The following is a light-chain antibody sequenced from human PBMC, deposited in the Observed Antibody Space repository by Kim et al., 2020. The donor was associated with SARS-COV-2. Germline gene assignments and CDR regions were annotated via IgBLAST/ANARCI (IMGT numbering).Light chain of an antibody. Sequence: SPGERATLSCRASQSVSSNLAWYQQKPGQAPRLLIYGASTRATGIPARFSGSGSGTEFTLTISSLQSEDFAVYYCQQYNNWPPAFGQGTKVDIK. J-gene: IGKJ1*01. CDR2: GAS. V-gene: IGKV3-15*01. CDR3: QQYNNWPPA. CDR1: QSVSSN.